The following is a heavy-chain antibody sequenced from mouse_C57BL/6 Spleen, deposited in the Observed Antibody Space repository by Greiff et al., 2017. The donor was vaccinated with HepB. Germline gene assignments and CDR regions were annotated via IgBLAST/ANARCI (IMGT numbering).Heavy chain of an antibody. CDR3: ASWRGNYGPWGFAY. V-gene: IGHV1-80*01. Sequence: QVQLQQSGAELVKPGASVKISCKASGYAFSSYWMNWVKQRPGKGLEWIGQIYPGDGDTNYNGKFKGKATLTADKSSSTAYMQLSSLTSEDSAVYFCASWRGNYGPWGFAYWGQGTLVTVSA. CDR2: IYPGDGDT. J-gene: IGHJ3*01. CDR1: GYAFSSYW. D-gene: IGHD2-1*01.